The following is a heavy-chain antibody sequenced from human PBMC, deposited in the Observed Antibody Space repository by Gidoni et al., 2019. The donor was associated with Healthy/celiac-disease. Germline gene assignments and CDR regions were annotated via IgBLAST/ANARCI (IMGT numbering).Heavy chain of an antibody. Sequence: EVQLVESGGGLVQPGGSLSLSCAASGFTFSSYARSWVRQAPGKGLECVSAISGSGGSTYYADSVKGRFTISRDNSKNTLYLQMNSLRAEDTALYYCAKRRDRVWELLGYFDYWGQGALVTVSS. CDR1: GFTFSSYA. D-gene: IGHD1-26*01. J-gene: IGHJ4*02. CDR2: ISGSGGST. V-gene: IGHV3-23*04. CDR3: AKRRDRVWELLGYFDY.